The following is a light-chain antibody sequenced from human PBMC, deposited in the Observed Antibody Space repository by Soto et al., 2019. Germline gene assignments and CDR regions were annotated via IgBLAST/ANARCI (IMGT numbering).Light chain of an antibody. Sequence: DIVMTQSPDSLAVSLGERATINCKSSQSVLYSSNNKNYLAWYQQKPGQPPKLLIYWASTRESGVPDRFSGSGSGTDFTLTISSLQAEDVAVYYCKQYYTTPHMYTFGQGTKLEIK. J-gene: IGKJ2*01. CDR3: KQYYTTPHMYT. CDR1: QSVLYSSNNKNY. CDR2: WAS. V-gene: IGKV4-1*01.